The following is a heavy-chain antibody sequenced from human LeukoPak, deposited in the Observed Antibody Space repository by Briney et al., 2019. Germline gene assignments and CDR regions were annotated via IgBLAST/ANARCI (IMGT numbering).Heavy chain of an antibody. CDR1: GGSFSGYY. Sequence: SETLSLTCAVYGGSFSGYYWSWIRQPPGKGLEWIGEINHSGSTNYNPSLKSRVTISVDTSKNQFSLKLSSVTAADTAVYYCARGGTYCSGGSCYSDYYYYMDVWGKGTTVTVSS. CDR3: ARGGTYCSGGSCYSDYYYYMDV. CDR2: INHSGST. J-gene: IGHJ6*03. V-gene: IGHV4-34*01. D-gene: IGHD2-15*01.